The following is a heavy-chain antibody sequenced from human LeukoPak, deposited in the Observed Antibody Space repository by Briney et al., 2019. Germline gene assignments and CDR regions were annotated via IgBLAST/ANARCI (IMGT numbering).Heavy chain of an antibody. V-gene: IGHV4-39*07. CDR3: ARVMWLRLGREFDY. Sequence: SETLSLTCTVSGGSISSSSHYWGWIRQPPGKGLEWIGSISNSGSTYYNPSLKSRVTISVDTSNNQFSLKLSSVTAADTAVYYCARVMWLRLGREFDYWGQGTLVTVSS. D-gene: IGHD5-12*01. J-gene: IGHJ4*02. CDR2: ISNSGST. CDR1: GGSISSSSHY.